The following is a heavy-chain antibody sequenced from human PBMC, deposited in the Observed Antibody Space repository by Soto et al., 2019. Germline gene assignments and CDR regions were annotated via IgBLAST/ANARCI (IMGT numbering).Heavy chain of an antibody. Sequence: QITLRESGPALVKPIQTLTLTCTFSGFSLTTSGEAVGWIRQPPGKALEWLALIYWNGIERYSPSLKSRLSITKDTSKNHVVLTMANMDPVDTATYYCAHGDPLDFHFWGQGTLVTVSP. CDR1: GFSLTTSGEA. V-gene: IGHV2-5*01. CDR3: AHGDPLDFHF. D-gene: IGHD3-10*01. CDR2: IYWNGIE. J-gene: IGHJ4*02.